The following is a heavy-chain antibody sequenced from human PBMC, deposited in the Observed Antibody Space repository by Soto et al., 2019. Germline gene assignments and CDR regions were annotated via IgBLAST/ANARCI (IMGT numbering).Heavy chain of an antibody. CDR2: ISSSSSTI. Sequence: GGSLRLSCAASGFTFSSYSMNWVRQAPGKGLEWVSYISSSSSTIYYADSVKGRFTISRDNAKNSLYLQMNSLRAEDTGVYYCARDSCSSTSCPGMFYMDVWGKGTTVTVSS. V-gene: IGHV3-48*01. CDR1: GFTFSSYS. CDR3: ARDSCSSTSCPGMFYMDV. J-gene: IGHJ6*03. D-gene: IGHD2-2*01.